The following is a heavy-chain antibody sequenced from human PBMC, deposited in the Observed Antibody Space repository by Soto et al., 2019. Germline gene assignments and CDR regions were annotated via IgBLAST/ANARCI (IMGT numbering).Heavy chain of an antibody. V-gene: IGHV3-74*01. J-gene: IGHJ4*02. D-gene: IGHD3-3*01. CDR2: INSDGSST. CDR1: GFTFSRYW. Sequence: PGGSLRLSCAASGFTFSRYWMHWVRQVPGKGLLWVSRINSDGSSTTYADSVKGRFTISRDNAKNTVYLQMKSLRAEDTAVYYCARAPYYDFWSGYPTLDYWGQGTLVTVSS. CDR3: ARAPYYDFWSGYPTLDY.